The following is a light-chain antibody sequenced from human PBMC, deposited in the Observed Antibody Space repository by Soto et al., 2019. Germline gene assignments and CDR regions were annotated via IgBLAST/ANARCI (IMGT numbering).Light chain of an antibody. CDR1: QSVSSSY. J-gene: IGKJ2*01. V-gene: IGKV3-20*01. CDR2: GAS. CDR3: QQYGSSPPYT. Sequence: EIVLTQSPGTLSLSPGERATLSCRASQSVSSSYLAWYQQKPGQAPRLLIYGASSMATGIPDRFRGSGSGTDFARTISRLEPEDFAVYYCQQYGSSPPYTFGQGTKLEIK.